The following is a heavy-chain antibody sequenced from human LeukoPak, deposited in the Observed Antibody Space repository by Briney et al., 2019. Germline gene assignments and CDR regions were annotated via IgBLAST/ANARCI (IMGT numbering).Heavy chain of an antibody. D-gene: IGHD6-13*01. J-gene: IGHJ3*02. V-gene: IGHV4-4*07. CDR2: IYTSGST. Sequence: SETLSLTCTVSGGSISSYYWSWIRQPAGKGLEWIGRIYTSGSTNYNPSLKSRVTMSVDTSKKQFSLNLRSVTAADTAVYYCAREVFSSDAFDIWGQGTMVTVS. CDR3: AREVFSSDAFDI. CDR1: GGSISSYY.